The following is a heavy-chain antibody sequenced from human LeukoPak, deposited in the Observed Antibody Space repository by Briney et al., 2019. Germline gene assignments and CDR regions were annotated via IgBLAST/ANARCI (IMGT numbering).Heavy chain of an antibody. CDR1: GGYFSGYY. CDR3: ARGRMDYDFWSGYYIYYLDY. CDR2: INHSGST. D-gene: IGHD3-3*01. Sequence: SETLSLTCAVYGGYFSGYYWSWLRQPPGKGLEWIGEINHSGSTNYNPSLKSRVTIPVDTSKNQFSLKLSSVTAADTAVYFCARGRMDYDFWSGYYIYYLDYWGQGTLVTVSS. V-gene: IGHV4-34*01. J-gene: IGHJ4*02.